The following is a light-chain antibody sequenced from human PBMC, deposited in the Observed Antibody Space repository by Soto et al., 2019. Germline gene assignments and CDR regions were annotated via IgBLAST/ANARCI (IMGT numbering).Light chain of an antibody. CDR1: SSNIRSNT. CDR2: SNN. CDR3: AAWDDSLNGWV. V-gene: IGLV1-44*01. J-gene: IGLJ3*02. Sequence: QSVLTQPPSPSGTPGQRVTISCSGSSSNIRSNTVHWYQQLPGTAPKLLIYSNNQRPSGVPDRFSVSKSGTSASLAISGLQSEDEADYYCAAWDDSLNGWVFGGGTKLTVL.